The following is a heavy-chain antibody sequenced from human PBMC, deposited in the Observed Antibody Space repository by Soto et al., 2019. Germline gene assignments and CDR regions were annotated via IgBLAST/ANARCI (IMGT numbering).Heavy chain of an antibody. Sequence: LTCSDSGDTLIKICCYWRWRRQNQGKALEWIGDIYYSGSTFYNPSIKSRVSISLDTSKNQLSLKLTSVTVADTAVYYCARSSGVTNTRRPYYFHCWGQGTLVTVSS. CDR2: IYYSGST. J-gene: IGHJ4*02. CDR1: GDTLIKICCY. CDR3: ARSSGVTNTRRPYYFHC. D-gene: IGHD3-22*01. V-gene: IGHV4-31*03.